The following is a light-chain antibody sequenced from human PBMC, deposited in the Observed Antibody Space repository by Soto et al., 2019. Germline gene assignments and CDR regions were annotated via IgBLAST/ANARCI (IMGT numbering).Light chain of an antibody. CDR2: KAS. Sequence: DIQMTQSPSTLSASVGDRVTITCRASQNINDLLAWYQQKPGKAPNLLIYKASSLESGVPSRFSGSGYGTEFTLTISSLQPDDFANFYCQQYSTYSLAFGQGTKVDIK. V-gene: IGKV1-5*03. CDR1: QNINDL. J-gene: IGKJ1*01. CDR3: QQYSTYSLA.